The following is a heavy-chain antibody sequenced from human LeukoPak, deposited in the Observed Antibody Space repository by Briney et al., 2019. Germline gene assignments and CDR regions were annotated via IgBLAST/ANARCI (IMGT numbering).Heavy chain of an antibody. J-gene: IGHJ4*02. D-gene: IGHD3-22*01. V-gene: IGHV3-23*01. CDR3: AKPGGSGYSEYYFDY. CDR2: ISGSGGST. CDR1: GFTFSSYG. Sequence: GGSLRLSCAASGFTFSSYGMSWVRQAPGKGLEWVSAISGSGGSTYYADSVKGRFTISRDNSKNTLYLQMNSLRAEDTAVYYCAKPGGSGYSEYYFDYWGQGTLVTVSS.